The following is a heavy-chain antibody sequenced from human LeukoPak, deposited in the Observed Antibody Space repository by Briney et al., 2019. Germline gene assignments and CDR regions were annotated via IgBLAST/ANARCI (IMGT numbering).Heavy chain of an antibody. J-gene: IGHJ4*02. CDR2: IWYDGSNK. CDR1: GFTFSRDA. D-gene: IGHD5-18*01. V-gene: IGHV3-33*01. CDR3: VSRDRYSYGLDY. Sequence: GGSLRLSCAASGFTFSRDAMHWVRQAPGKGLEWVAVIWYDGSNKYYADSVKGRFTISRDNSKNTLYLQMNSLRVEDTAVYYCVSRDRYSYGLDYWGQGTPVTVSS.